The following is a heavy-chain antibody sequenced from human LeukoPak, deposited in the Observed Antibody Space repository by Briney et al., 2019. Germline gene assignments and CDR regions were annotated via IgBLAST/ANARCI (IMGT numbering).Heavy chain of an antibody. D-gene: IGHD3-10*01. Sequence: PSETLSLTCAVYGGSFSGYYWSWLRQPPGKGLEWIGEINHSGSTNYNPSLKSRVTISVDTSKNQFSLKLSSVTAADTAVYYCARGLLFTMVRGVIIKSPHFDYWGQGTLVTVSS. CDR2: INHSGST. V-gene: IGHV4-34*01. J-gene: IGHJ4*02. CDR1: GGSFSGYY. CDR3: ARGLLFTMVRGVIIKSPHFDY.